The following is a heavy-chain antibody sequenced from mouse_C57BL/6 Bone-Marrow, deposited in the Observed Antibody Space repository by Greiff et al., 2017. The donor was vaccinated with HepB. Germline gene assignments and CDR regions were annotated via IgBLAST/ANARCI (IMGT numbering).Heavy chain of an antibody. J-gene: IGHJ1*03. D-gene: IGHD1-1*01. V-gene: IGHV5-17*01. CDR2: ISSGSSTI. CDR3: ARKPVYYYGSRYWYFDV. Sequence: EVMLVESGGGLVKPGGSLKLSCAASGFTFSDYGMHWVRQAPEKGLEWVAYISSGSSTIYYADTVKGRFTISRDNAKITRFLQMTSLRSEDTAMYYCARKPVYYYGSRYWYFDVWGTGTTVTVSS. CDR1: GFTFSDYG.